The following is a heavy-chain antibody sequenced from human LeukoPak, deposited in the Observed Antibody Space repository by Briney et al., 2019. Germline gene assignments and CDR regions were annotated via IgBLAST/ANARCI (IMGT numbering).Heavy chain of an antibody. CDR1: GFTFSSYA. Sequence: GGSLRLSCAASGFTFSSYAMSWVRQAPGKGLEWVSAISGSGGSTYYADSVKGRFTISRDNAKNTLYLQMNSLRAEDTAVYYCARDQAPGSYDTTFDYWGQGTLVTVSS. V-gene: IGHV3-23*01. D-gene: IGHD1-26*01. J-gene: IGHJ4*02. CDR2: ISGSGGST. CDR3: ARDQAPGSYDTTFDY.